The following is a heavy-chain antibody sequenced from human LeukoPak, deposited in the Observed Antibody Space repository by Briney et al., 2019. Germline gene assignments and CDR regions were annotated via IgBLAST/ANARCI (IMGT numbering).Heavy chain of an antibody. V-gene: IGHV4-30-4*01. D-gene: IGHD3-3*01. CDR1: GGSISSGDYY. CDR3: ARVYYDFWSGGTRYYYYMDV. CDR2: IYYSGST. Sequence: SETLSLTCTVSGGSISSGDYYWSWIRQPPGKGLEWIGYIYYSGSTYYNPSLKSRVTISVDTSKNQFSLKLSSVTAADTAVYYCARVYYDFWSGGTRYYYYMDVWGKGTTVTVSS. J-gene: IGHJ6*03.